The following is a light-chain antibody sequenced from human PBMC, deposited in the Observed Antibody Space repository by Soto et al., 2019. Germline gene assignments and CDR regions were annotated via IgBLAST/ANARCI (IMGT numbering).Light chain of an antibody. J-gene: IGKJ1*01. CDR3: YQYGSTPPT. Sequence: EIVLTQSPGTLSLSPGERATLSCRASQSVTNTFLAWYQQKPGQAPRLLMYGASSRASGVPDRVSGSGSGTDFTLTISRLEPEDFVVFYCYQYGSTPPTFGQGTKVEIK. V-gene: IGKV3-20*01. CDR2: GAS. CDR1: QSVTNTF.